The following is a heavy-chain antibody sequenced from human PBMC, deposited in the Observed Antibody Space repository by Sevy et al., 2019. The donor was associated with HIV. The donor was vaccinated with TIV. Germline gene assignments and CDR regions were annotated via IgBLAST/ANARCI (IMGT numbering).Heavy chain of an antibody. CDR3: ARGGSDAFDF. CDR2: IGTAGDT. Sequence: GGSLRLSCAASGFNLRTYDMHWVRQAPGKGLEWVSAIGTAGDTSYPASVKGRFTISRENARNSLHLQMNNLGVEDTAMYFCARGGSDAFDFWGRGAMVTVSS. D-gene: IGHD3-10*01. CDR1: GFNLRTYD. J-gene: IGHJ3*01. V-gene: IGHV3-13*01.